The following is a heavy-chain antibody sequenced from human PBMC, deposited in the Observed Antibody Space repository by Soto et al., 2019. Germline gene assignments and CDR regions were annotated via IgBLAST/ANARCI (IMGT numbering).Heavy chain of an antibody. J-gene: IGHJ6*02. CDR2: IHHSGST. V-gene: IGHV4-4*02. D-gene: IGHD2-15*01. Sequence: SETLSLTCAVSGDSIRSTNWWSWVRRSPGKGLEWIGEIHHSGSTNYNPSLKSRVTISVDKSKNQFSLKLSSVTAADTAVYYCARMVAASDYYYGMDVWGQGTTVTVSS. CDR1: GDSIRSTNW. CDR3: ARMVAASDYYYGMDV.